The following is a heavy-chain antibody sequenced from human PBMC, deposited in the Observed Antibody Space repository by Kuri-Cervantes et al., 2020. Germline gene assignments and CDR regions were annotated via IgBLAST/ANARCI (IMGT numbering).Heavy chain of an antibody. J-gene: IGHJ4*02. CDR3: ARDAPYYEAYYFDY. V-gene: IGHV3-30-3*01. CDR2: ISYDGGNK. CDR1: GFTFSSYA. Sequence: SCAASGFTFSSYAMHWVRQAPGKGLEWVAVISYDGGNKYYADSVKGRFTISRDNSKNTLYLQMNSLRAEDTAVYYCARDAPYYEAYYFDYWGQGTLVTVSS. D-gene: IGHD3-3*01.